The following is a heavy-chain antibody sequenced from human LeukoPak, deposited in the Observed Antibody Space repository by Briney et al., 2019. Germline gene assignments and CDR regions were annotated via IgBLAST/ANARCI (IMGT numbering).Heavy chain of an antibody. Sequence: PGGSLGLSCTASGFTFGDYALSWVRQAPGKGLEWVGVIRSKLYGAATDYAASVIGRFTISRDDSRSIAYLQMNSLKTEDTAVYYCVRGRVTPDYWGQGTLVTVSS. CDR3: VRGRVTPDY. CDR2: IRSKLYGAAT. CDR1: GFTFGDYA. D-gene: IGHD1-14*01. V-gene: IGHV3-49*04. J-gene: IGHJ4*02.